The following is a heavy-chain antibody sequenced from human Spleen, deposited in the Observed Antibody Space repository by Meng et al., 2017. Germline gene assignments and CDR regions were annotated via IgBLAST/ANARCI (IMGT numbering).Heavy chain of an antibody. Sequence: QVQLVESGGGVVQPGRSLLLSCVASGFTFRNYAMHWVRQAPGRGLEWLAVISKAGDNAYYADSVKGRFTISRDNSKSTLYLQMNSLRVDDTAVYHCARWTSHYDFWGQGTLVTVSS. J-gene: IGHJ4*02. CDR2: ISKAGDNA. D-gene: IGHD3/OR15-3a*01. CDR3: ARWTSHYDF. V-gene: IGHV3-30-3*01. CDR1: GFTFRNYA.